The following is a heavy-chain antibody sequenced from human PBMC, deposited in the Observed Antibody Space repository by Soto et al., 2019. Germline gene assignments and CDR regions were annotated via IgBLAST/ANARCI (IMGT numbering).Heavy chain of an antibody. J-gene: IGHJ6*02. V-gene: IGHV1-69*13. CDR1: GGTFSSYA. CDR3: ARVYVDTAIPTGYYCYYGMDV. CDR2: IIPIFGTA. D-gene: IGHD5-18*01. Sequence: GASVKVSCKASGGTFSSYAISWVRQAPGQGLEWMGGIIPIFGTANYAQKFQGRVTITADESTSTAYMELSSLRSEDTAVYYCARVYVDTAIPTGYYCYYGMDVWGQGTAVTVS.